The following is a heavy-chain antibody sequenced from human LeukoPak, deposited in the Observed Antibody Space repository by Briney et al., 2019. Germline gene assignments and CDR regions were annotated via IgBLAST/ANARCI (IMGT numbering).Heavy chain of an antibody. CDR1: GFTFSNYA. D-gene: IGHD6-13*01. J-gene: IGHJ4*02. Sequence: GGSLRLSCAASGFTFSNYAIHWVRQAPGKELEWVAVISYDGSSKYYADSVKGRFTISRDNSKNTLYLQMSSLRAEDTAVYYCVKDGVSSWAFDYWGQGTLVTVSS. V-gene: IGHV3-30*14. CDR3: VKDGVSSWAFDY. CDR2: ISYDGSSK.